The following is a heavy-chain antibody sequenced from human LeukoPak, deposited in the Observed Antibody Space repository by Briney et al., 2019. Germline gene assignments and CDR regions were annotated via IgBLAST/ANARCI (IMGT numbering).Heavy chain of an antibody. CDR1: GYTFTGYY. CDR3: ARPIQWGYNGFDP. Sequence: ASVKVSCKASGYTFTGYYMHWVRQAPGQGLEGMGWINSNRGGTNYAQKFQDRVTMTRDTSISAVYLELSSLRYDDTAVYYCARPIQWGYNGFDPWGQGSLVTVSS. J-gene: IGHJ5*02. V-gene: IGHV1-2*02. D-gene: IGHD1-26*01. CDR2: INSNRGGT.